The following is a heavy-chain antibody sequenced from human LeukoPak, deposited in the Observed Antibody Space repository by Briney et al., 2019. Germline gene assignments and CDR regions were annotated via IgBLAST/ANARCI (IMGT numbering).Heavy chain of an antibody. J-gene: IGHJ4*02. D-gene: IGHD6-13*01. Sequence: SETLSLTCTVSGGSISNYYWSWLRQPPGKGLEWIGYIYYSGSTNYNPSLKSRVTISVDTSRNQFSLKLNSVTAADTAVYYCARVVAAAGTMDYWGQGTLVTVSS. V-gene: IGHV4-59*01. CDR3: ARVVAAAGTMDY. CDR2: IYYSGST. CDR1: GGSISNYY.